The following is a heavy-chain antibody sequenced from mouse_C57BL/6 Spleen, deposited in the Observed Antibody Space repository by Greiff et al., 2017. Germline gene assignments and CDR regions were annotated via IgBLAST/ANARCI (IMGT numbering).Heavy chain of an antibody. Sequence: QVQLQQPGAELVKPGASVKLSCKASGYTFTSYWMHWVKQRPGRGREWIGRIDPNSGGTKYNEKFKSKGTLTVDKPSSTAYMQLSSLTSEDSAVYYCARDYGSSYVRFAYWGQGTLVTVSA. J-gene: IGHJ3*01. CDR3: ARDYGSSYVRFAY. V-gene: IGHV1-72*01. D-gene: IGHD1-1*01. CDR2: IDPNSGGT. CDR1: GYTFTSYW.